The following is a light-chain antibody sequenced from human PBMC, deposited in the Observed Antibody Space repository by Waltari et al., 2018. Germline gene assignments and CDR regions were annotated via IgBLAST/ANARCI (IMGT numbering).Light chain of an antibody. J-gene: IGLJ3*02. V-gene: IGLV2-14*01. CDR2: DVN. CDR1: SSDIGGYNY. CDR3: NTHSSGDTPSV. Sequence: QSALTQPASVSGSPGQSITISCTGTSSDIGGYNYVSWYQQYPREAPKVVIYDVNSRPSAVSNRCSCSTSGNTASLTISGLQAEDEADYYCNTHSSGDTPSVFGGGTKLTVL.